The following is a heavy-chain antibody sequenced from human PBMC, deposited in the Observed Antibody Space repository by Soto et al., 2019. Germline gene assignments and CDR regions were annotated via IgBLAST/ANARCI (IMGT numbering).Heavy chain of an antibody. CDR3: ATALGAGFGELSENWFDP. D-gene: IGHD3-10*01. J-gene: IGHJ5*02. CDR2: IYYSGGT. CDR1: GGSISSYY. Sequence: PSETLSLTCTVSGGSISSYYWSWIRQPPGKGLEWIGYIYYSGGTNYNPSLKSRVTISVDTSKNQFSLKLSSVTAADTAVYYCATALGAGFGELSENWFDPWGQGTLVTVSS. V-gene: IGHV4-59*08.